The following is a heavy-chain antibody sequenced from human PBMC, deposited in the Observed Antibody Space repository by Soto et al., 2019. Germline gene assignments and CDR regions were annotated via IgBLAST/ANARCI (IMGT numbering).Heavy chain of an antibody. CDR3: ARGWGYCSGGSCYKDYYYYMDV. J-gene: IGHJ6*03. CDR2: INHSGST. Sequence: QVQLQQWGAGLLKPSETLSLTCAVYGGSFSGYYWSWIRQPPGKGLEWIGEINHSGSTNYNPSLTIRVTISVDTSKNQFSLKLSSVTAADTAVYYCARGWGYCSGGSCYKDYYYYMDVWGKGTTVTVSS. V-gene: IGHV4-34*01. D-gene: IGHD2-15*01. CDR1: GGSFSGYY.